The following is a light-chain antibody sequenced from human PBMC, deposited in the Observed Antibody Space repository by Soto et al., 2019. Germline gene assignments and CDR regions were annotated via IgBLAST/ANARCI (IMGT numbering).Light chain of an antibody. CDR2: DVS. CDR3: SSYTSRSTLV. V-gene: IGLV2-14*01. J-gene: IGLJ1*01. CDR1: SSDVGGYSY. Sequence: QSALTQPASVSGSPGQSITISCTGTSSDVGGYSYVSWYQQHPGKAPKLMIYDVSNRPSGVSNRFSGSKSGNTASLTISGLQAEDEADYYCSSYTSRSTLVFGTGTKLTVL.